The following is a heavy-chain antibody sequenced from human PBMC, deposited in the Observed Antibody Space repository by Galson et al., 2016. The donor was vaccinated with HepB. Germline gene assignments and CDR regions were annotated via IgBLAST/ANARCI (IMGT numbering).Heavy chain of an antibody. CDR1: GFTVSNYW. J-gene: IGHJ4*02. CDR3: VKDVGGPTDF. D-gene: IGHD3-16*01. V-gene: IGHV3-74*01. CDR2: ISDRAGNTI. Sequence: SLRLSCAASGFTVSNYWMHWVRQAPGKGLVWVSRISDRAGNTINYADSVRGRFFISRDNAKNTLYLQMNSLRAEDMDVYYCVKDVGGPTDFWAQGTLVIVSP.